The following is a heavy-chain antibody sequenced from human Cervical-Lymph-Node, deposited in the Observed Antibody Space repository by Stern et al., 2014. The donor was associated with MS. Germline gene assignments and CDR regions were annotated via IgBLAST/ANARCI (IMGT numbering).Heavy chain of an antibody. CDR3: ARDSNYYDSSGYPDY. CDR1: GYTFTSYG. CDR2: ISAYNGNT. Sequence: VQLVESGAEVKKPGASVKVSCKASGYTFTSYGISWVRQAPGQGLEWMGWISAYNGNTNYAQKLQGRVTMTTDTSTSTAYMELRSLRSDDTAVYYCARDSNYYDSSGYPDYWGQGTLVTVSS. J-gene: IGHJ4*02. V-gene: IGHV1-18*01. D-gene: IGHD3-22*01.